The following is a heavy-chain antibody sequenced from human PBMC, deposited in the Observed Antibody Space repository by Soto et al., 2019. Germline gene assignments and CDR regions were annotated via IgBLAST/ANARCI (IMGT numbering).Heavy chain of an antibody. J-gene: IGHJ5*02. V-gene: IGHV4-34*09. Sequence: SETLSLTCAVYGGSFSGYYWSWIRQPPGKGLEWIGYIYYSGSTHYNPSLKSRVTISVDTSKNQFSLKLSSVTAADTAVYYCARGGKRYSSSLTWFDPWGQGTQVTVSS. CDR3: ARGGKRYSSSLTWFDP. D-gene: IGHD6-6*01. CDR2: IYYSGST. CDR1: GGSFSGYY.